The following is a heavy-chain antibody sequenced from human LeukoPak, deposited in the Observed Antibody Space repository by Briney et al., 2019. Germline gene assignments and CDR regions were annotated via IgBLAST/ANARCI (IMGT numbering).Heavy chain of an antibody. V-gene: IGHV4-38-2*02. CDR2: LYHSGST. CDR1: GGSISSYY. J-gene: IGHJ3*02. Sequence: SETLSLTCTVSGGSISSYYWGCIRQPPGKGLEWIGSLYHSGSTYYSPSLKSRITISLDTSKNQFSLKLSSVTAADTAVYYCARDSFNYYDSSGYYGAFDIWGQGTMVTVSS. D-gene: IGHD3-22*01. CDR3: ARDSFNYYDSSGYYGAFDI.